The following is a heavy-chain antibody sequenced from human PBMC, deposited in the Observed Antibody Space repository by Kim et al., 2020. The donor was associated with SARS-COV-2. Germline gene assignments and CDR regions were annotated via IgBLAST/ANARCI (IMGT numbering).Heavy chain of an antibody. CDR2: LTGGGVTT. D-gene: IGHD6-13*01. CDR3: ANRTSSTANGPGFDY. CDR1: GFTFSSYA. V-gene: IGHV3-23*01. Sequence: GGSLRLSCAASGFTFSSYAMSWVRQAPGKGLEWVSALTGGGVTTYSADSVKGRFTISRDNSKNTLYLQMNSLRAEDTAVYYCANRTSSTANGPGFDYWG. J-gene: IGHJ4*01.